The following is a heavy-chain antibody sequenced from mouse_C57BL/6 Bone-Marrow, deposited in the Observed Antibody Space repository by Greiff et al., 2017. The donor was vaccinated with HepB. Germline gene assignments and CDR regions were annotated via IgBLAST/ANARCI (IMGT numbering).Heavy chain of an antibody. CDR1: GYTFTSYG. CDR3: LLYYDYDRTWFAY. D-gene: IGHD2-4*01. CDR2: IYPRSGNT. Sequence: VQLQQSGAELARPGASVKLSCKASGYTFTSYGISWVKQRTGQGLEWIGEIYPRSGNTYYNEKFKGKATLTADKSSSTAYMELRRLTSEDSAVYFCLLYYDYDRTWFAYWGQGTLVTVSA. J-gene: IGHJ3*01. V-gene: IGHV1-81*01.